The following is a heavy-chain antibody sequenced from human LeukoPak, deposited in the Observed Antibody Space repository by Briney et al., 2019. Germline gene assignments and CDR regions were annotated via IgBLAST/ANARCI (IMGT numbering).Heavy chain of an antibody. CDR2: IYYTGST. J-gene: IGHJ4*02. V-gene: IGHV4-59*01. Sequence: SETLSLTCTVSGGSISSYYWSRIRQPPGKGLEWIAYIYYTGSTNYNPSLKSRVTISVDTSKNQFSLKLSSVTAADTAVYYCARSSSGPWNYWGQGTLVTVSS. D-gene: IGHD6-19*01. CDR1: GGSISSYY. CDR3: ARSSSGPWNY.